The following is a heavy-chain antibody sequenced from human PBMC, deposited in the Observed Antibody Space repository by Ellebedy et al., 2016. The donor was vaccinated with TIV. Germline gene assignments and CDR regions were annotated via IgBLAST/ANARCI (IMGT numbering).Heavy chain of an antibody. Sequence: GESLKISCGASGFSFRSYWMTWVRQAPGKGLEWVANINQGGSDKYYVDSVKGRFTISRDNAKNSLYLQMNSLRIEDTAVYYCARDGSYGDYRSPTHAFEIWGQGTTVTVSS. CDR3: ARDGSYGDYRSPTHAFEI. CDR2: INQGGSDK. D-gene: IGHD4-17*01. J-gene: IGHJ3*02. CDR1: GFSFRSYW. V-gene: IGHV3-7*01.